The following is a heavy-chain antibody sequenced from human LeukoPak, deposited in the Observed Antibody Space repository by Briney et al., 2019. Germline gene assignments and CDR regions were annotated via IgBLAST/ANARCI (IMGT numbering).Heavy chain of an antibody. CDR2: IKQDGSEK. J-gene: IGHJ4*02. CDR1: GFTVSSNY. D-gene: IGHD6-25*01. V-gene: IGHV3-7*03. Sequence: GGSLRLSCAASGFTVSSNYMNWVRQAPGKGLEWVANIKQDGSEKQYVDSVKGRFAISRDNAKKSLYLQINTLRAEDTAVYYCVRGPHIAATSYWGQGTLVTVSS. CDR3: VRGPHIAATSY.